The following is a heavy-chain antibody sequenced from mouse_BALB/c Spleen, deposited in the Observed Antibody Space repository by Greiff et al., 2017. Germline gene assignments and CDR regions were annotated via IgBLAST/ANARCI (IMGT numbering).Heavy chain of an antibody. CDR2: IRNKANGYTT. CDR1: GFTFTDYY. V-gene: IGHV7-3*02. Sequence: EVKLQESGGGLVQPGGSLRLSCATSGFTFTDYYMSWVRQPPGKALEWLGFIRNKANGYTTEYSASVKGRFTISRDNSQSILYLQMNTLRAEDSATYYCARDSGYYDAMDYWGQGTSVTVSS. D-gene: IGHD2-2*01. CDR3: ARDSGYYDAMDY. J-gene: IGHJ4*01.